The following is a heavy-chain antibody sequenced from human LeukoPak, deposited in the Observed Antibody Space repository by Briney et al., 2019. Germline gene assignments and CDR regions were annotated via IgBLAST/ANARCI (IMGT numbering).Heavy chain of an antibody. CDR2: IYSGGST. J-gene: IGHJ4*02. Sequence: GGSLRLSCAASGFTFSSYGMHWVRQAPGKGLEWVSVIYSGGSTYYADSVKGRFTISRDNSKNTLYLQMNSLRAEDTAVYYCARERGYYGSGTFDYWGQGTLVTVSS. V-gene: IGHV3-NL1*01. CDR3: ARERGYYGSGTFDY. D-gene: IGHD3-10*01. CDR1: GFTFSSYG.